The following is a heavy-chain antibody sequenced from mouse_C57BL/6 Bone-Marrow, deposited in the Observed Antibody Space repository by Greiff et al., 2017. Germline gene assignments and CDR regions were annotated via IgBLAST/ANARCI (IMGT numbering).Heavy chain of an antibody. Sequence: VQLQQPGAELVKPGASVKMSCKASGYTFTSYWITWVKQRPGQGLEWIGDIYPGSGSTNYNEKFKSKATLTVDTSSSTAYMQLSSLTSEDSAVYYSALYDYLQDYAMDYWGQGTSVTVSS. V-gene: IGHV1-55*01. J-gene: IGHJ4*01. CDR3: ALYDYLQDYAMDY. CDR1: GYTFTSYW. D-gene: IGHD5-5*01. CDR2: IYPGSGST.